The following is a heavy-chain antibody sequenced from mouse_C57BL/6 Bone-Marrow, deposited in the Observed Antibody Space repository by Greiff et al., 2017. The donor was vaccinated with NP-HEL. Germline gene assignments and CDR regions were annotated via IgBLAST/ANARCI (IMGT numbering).Heavy chain of an antibody. CDR1: GYTFTSYW. D-gene: IGHD1-1*01. J-gene: IGHJ1*03. CDR3: ARRYGSSYEYFDV. V-gene: IGHV1-59*01. CDR2: IDPSDSYT. Sequence: QVQLQQPGAELVRPGTSVKLSCKASGYTFTSYWMHWVKRRPGQGLEWIGVIDPSDSYTNYNQKFKGKATLTVDTSSSTAYMQLSSLTSEDSAVYYCARRYGSSYEYFDVWGTGTTVTVSS.